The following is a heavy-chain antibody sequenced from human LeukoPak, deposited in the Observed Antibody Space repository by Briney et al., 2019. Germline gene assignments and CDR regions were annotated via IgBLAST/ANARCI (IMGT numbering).Heavy chain of an antibody. V-gene: IGHV3-21*01. J-gene: IGHJ4*02. CDR2: ISSSSDYI. Sequence: GGSLRLSCAASGFTFSSYNMNWVRQAPGKGLEWVSSISSSSDYIYYADSVKGRFTISRDNAKNSLYLQMNSLRAEDTAVYYCAREGELRYFDWSRLFDYWGQGTLVTVSS. CDR1: GFTFSSYN. CDR3: AREGELRYFDWSRLFDY. D-gene: IGHD3-9*01.